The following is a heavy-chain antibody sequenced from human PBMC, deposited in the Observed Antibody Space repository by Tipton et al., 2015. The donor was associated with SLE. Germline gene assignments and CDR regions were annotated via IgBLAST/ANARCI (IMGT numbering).Heavy chain of an antibody. V-gene: IGHV4-34*01. D-gene: IGHD3-16*01. CDR2: INHSGST. J-gene: IGHJ4*02. Sequence: TLSLTCAVYGGSFSGYYWSWIRQPPGKGLEWIGEINHSGSTNYNPSLKSRVTISVDTSKNLFSLKLSSVTAADTAVYYCARGLVGGGGFDYWGQGSLVTVSS. CDR3: ARGLVGGGGFDY. CDR1: GGSFSGYY.